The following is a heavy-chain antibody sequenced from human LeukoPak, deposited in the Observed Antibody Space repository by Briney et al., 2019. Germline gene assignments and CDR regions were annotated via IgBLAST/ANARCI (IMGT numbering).Heavy chain of an antibody. Sequence: ASVKVSCKASGYTFTSYGISWVRQAPGQGLEWMGWISAYNGNTNYAQKLQGRVTMTTDTSTSTAYMELRSLRSDDTAVYYCARHLLAYYYGSGRGFQDAFDIWGQGTMVTVSS. J-gene: IGHJ3*02. CDR2: ISAYNGNT. CDR1: GYTFTSYG. V-gene: IGHV1-18*01. CDR3: ARHLLAYYYGSGRGFQDAFDI. D-gene: IGHD3-10*01.